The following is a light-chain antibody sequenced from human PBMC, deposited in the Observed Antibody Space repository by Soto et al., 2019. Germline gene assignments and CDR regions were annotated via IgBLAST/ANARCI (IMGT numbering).Light chain of an antibody. J-gene: IGKJ2*01. CDR3: QQYGSSLLYT. CDR2: GAS. Sequence: ESVLTQSPGTLSLSPGERATLSCRASQSVSSNYLAWYQQKPGQAPRLLIYGASSRATGIPDRFSGSGSGKDFTLTISRLEPEDFAVYYCQQYGSSLLYTFGQGNKLEI. V-gene: IGKV3-20*01. CDR1: QSVSSNY.